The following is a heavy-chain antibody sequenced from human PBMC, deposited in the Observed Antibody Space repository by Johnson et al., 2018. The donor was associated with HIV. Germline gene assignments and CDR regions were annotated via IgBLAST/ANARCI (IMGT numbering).Heavy chain of an antibody. CDR3: ARSVHDYSDYLWGRDAFDI. CDR1: GFTVSSYY. Sequence: QVQLVESGGGLVQPGGSLRLSCAASGFTVSSYYMSWVRQAPGKGLEWVAVISYHGTKKYYAGSVEGRFTISRDNSKNTLYLQMNKLRIEDTAVYSCARSVHDYSDYLWGRDAFDIWGRGKMVIVSS. CDR2: ISYHGTKK. J-gene: IGHJ3*02. V-gene: IGHV3-30*03. D-gene: IGHD4-11*01.